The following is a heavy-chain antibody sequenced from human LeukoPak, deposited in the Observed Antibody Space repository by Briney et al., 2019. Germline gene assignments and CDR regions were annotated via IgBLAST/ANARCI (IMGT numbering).Heavy chain of an antibody. CDR3: AKKPGMVRGVIHYFDY. V-gene: IGHV3-30*02. Sequence: GGSLRLSCAASGFTFSSYGMHWVRQAPGKGPEWVAFIRSDGGNKYYADSVKGRFTISRDNSKNTLYLQMNSLRPEDTALYYCAKKPGMVRGVIHYFDYWGQGTLVTVSS. CDR1: GFTFSSYG. D-gene: IGHD3-10*01. J-gene: IGHJ4*02. CDR2: IRSDGGNK.